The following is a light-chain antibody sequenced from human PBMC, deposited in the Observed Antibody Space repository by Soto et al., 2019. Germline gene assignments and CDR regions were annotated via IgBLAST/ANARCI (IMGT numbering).Light chain of an antibody. CDR2: LNSDGSH. J-gene: IGLJ2*01. CDR3: QTWATGIVV. Sequence: QPVLTQSPSASASLGASVKLTCTLSSGHSSYAIAWHQQQPEKGPRYLMKLNSDGSHSKGDGITDRFSGSSSGAERYLTISSLQSEDEADYYCQTWATGIVVFGGGTKLTVL. CDR1: SGHSSYA. V-gene: IGLV4-69*01.